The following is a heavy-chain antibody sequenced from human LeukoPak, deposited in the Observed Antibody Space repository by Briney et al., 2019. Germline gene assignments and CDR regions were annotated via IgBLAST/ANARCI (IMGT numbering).Heavy chain of an antibody. V-gene: IGHV1-8*03. Sequence: AASLKVSCKASGYTFTNYHINWVRQAPGQGLEWMGWINPNTGDRGYAQKFQGRVSITSDTSISTAYMELGSPRSEDTAVYFCARTTSLTASGYDYWGQGTLVTVPS. CDR3: ARTTSLTASGYDY. D-gene: IGHD4-17*01. J-gene: IGHJ4*02. CDR2: INPNTGDR. CDR1: GYTFTNYH.